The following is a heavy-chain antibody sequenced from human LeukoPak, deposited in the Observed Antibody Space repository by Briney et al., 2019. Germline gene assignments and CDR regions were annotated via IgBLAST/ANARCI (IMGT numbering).Heavy chain of an antibody. CDR3: ARADSTSCYSA. Sequence: PETLSLTCTVSGGSISSYYWSWIRQPPGKGLEWIGYIYYSGSTNYNPSLKSRVTISVDTSKNQFSLKLSSVTAADTAVYYCARADSTSCYSAWGQGTLVTVSS. CDR2: IYYSGST. V-gene: IGHV4-59*01. D-gene: IGHD2-2*01. J-gene: IGHJ4*02. CDR1: GGSISSYY.